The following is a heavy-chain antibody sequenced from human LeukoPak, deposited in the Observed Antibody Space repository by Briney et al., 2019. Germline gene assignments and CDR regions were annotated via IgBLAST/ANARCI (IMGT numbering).Heavy chain of an antibody. CDR2: ITNSGSDI. CDR1: GFTFSDFH. J-gene: IGHJ4*02. Sequence: GGSLRLSCVVSGFTFSDFHMSWLRQAPGKGLEWISYITNSGSDIEYADSVKGRFTISWDNAKKSLYLEMNTLRAEDTAIYYCACPYRSRFDYWGQGTLVTVSS. CDR3: ACPYRSRFDY. V-gene: IGHV3-11*01. D-gene: IGHD6-13*01.